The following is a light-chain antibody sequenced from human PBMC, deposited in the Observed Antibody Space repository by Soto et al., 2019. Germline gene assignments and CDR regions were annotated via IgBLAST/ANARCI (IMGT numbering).Light chain of an antibody. CDR1: QSISTH. Sequence: DIQMTQSPSSLSASVGDRVTITCRASQSISTHLNWYQQKPGEAPNLLIYAASSLQSGVPSRFSGSGSGTDFTLTISSLQPEDFATYFCQQSYITPAGFGGGTKVDIK. J-gene: IGKJ4*01. CDR3: QQSYITPAG. CDR2: AAS. V-gene: IGKV1-39*01.